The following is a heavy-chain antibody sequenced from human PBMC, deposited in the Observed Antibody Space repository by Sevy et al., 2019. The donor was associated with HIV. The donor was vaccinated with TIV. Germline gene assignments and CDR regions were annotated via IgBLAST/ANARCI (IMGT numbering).Heavy chain of an antibody. CDR2: IYTSGSP. Sequence: SETLSLTCTVSGDSIRSGSYYWSWFRQPAGKGLEWIGRIYTSGSPKYNPPLESRVTISADTCKNQFSLELSSVTAADTAIYYCARDKRFLNDAFDVWGQGTMVTVSS. V-gene: IGHV4-61*02. CDR1: GDSIRSGSYY. CDR3: ARDKRFLNDAFDV. D-gene: IGHD3-10*01. J-gene: IGHJ3*01.